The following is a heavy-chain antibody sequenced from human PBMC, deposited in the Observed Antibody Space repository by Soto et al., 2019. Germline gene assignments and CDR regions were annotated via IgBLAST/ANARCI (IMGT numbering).Heavy chain of an antibody. CDR3: ARLHAPLYYMDV. CDR2: IYYSGST. CDR1: GGSISSYY. Sequence: SETLSLTCTVSGGSISSYYWSWIRQPPGKGLEWIGYIYYSGSTNYNPSLKSRVTISVDTSKNQFSLKLSSVTAADTAVYYCARLHAPLYYMDVWGKGTTVTVSS. J-gene: IGHJ6*03. V-gene: IGHV4-59*08.